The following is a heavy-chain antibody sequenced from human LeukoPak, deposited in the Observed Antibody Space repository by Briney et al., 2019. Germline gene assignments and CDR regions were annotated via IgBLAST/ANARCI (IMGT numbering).Heavy chain of an antibody. CDR1: GGSISSSSYY. Sequence: SETLSLTCTVSGGSISSSSYYWGWIRQPPGKGLEWIGSIYYSGSTYYNPSLKSRLTISVDTSKNQFSLKLSSVTAADTAVYYCARLKGYYFDYWGQGTLVTVSS. CDR2: IYYSGST. CDR3: ARLKGYYFDY. V-gene: IGHV4-39*01. J-gene: IGHJ4*02.